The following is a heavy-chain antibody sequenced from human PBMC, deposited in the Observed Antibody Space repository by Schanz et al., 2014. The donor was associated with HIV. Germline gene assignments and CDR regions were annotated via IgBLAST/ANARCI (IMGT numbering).Heavy chain of an antibody. Sequence: DVRLLESGGGSVQSGGSLRLSCTASGFSFSSHSMNWVRQAPGKGLEWVSSISSTSSHTYYAASLKGRFTISRDNARNSLYLQMDSLRAEDTAVYYCARDYEYFEVLTGYYYYYGMDVWGQGTTVTVSS. CDR3: ARDYEYFEVLTGYYYYYGMDV. D-gene: IGHD3-9*01. CDR1: GFSFSSHS. J-gene: IGHJ6*02. V-gene: IGHV3-21*02. CDR2: ISSTSSHT.